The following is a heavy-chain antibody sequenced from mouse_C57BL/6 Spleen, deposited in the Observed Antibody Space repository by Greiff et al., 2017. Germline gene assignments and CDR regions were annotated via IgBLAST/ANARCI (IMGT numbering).Heavy chain of an antibody. CDR2: IINKANGYTT. V-gene: IGHV7-3*01. CDR1: GFTFTDYY. Sequence: EVKVVESGGGLVQPGGSLSLSCAASGFTFTDYYMSWVRQPPGKALEWLGFIINKANGYTTEYSASVKGRFTISRDNSQSILYLQMNALRAEDSATSYCARCIAGNYFDYWGQGTTLTVSS. J-gene: IGHJ2*01. CDR3: ARCIAGNYFDY.